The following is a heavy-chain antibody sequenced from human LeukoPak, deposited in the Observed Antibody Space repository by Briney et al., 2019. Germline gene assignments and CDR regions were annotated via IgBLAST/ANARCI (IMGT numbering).Heavy chain of an antibody. J-gene: IGHJ4*02. D-gene: IGHD2-15*01. V-gene: IGHV4-4*07. Sequence: SETLSLTCTVSGGSISSYYWTWIRQPAGKGLEWVGRIYTTGSTNYNLSLKSRVTMSVDTSENQFSLKLSSVTAADTGVYYCARVSSVVAATRATRDWDYWGQGTLVTVSS. CDR2: IYTTGST. CDR3: ARVSSVVAATRATRDWDY. CDR1: GGSISSYY.